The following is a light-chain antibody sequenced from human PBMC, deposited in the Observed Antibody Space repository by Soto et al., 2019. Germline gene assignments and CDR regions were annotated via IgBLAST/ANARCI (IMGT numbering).Light chain of an antibody. Sequence: QSALTQPASVSGSPGQSITISCTGTSSDVGSYTLVSWYQQHPGKAPKLMIFEASKRPSGVSHRFSGSKSGNTASLTISGLQPEDEADYYCSSYTTNHTRVFGGGTKLTVL. CDR1: SSDVGSYTL. CDR3: SSYTTNHTRV. CDR2: EAS. J-gene: IGLJ3*02. V-gene: IGLV2-14*02.